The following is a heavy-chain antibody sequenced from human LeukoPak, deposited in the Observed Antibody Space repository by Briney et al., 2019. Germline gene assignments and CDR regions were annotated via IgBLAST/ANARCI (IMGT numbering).Heavy chain of an antibody. CDR2: ISSSSSTI. D-gene: IGHD6-19*01. CDR1: GFTFSSYS. Sequence: PGGSLRLSCAASGFTFSSYSMNWVRQAPGKGLEWVSYISSSSSTIYYADSVKGRFTISRDNAKNSLYLQMNSLRAEDTAVYYCAREHEAGPFDYWGQGTLVTISS. J-gene: IGHJ4*02. V-gene: IGHV3-48*01. CDR3: AREHEAGPFDY.